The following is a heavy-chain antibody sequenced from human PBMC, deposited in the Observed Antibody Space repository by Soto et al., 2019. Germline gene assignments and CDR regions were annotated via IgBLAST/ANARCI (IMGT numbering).Heavy chain of an antibody. CDR3: AREELAAAGTGYFDY. J-gene: IGHJ4*02. CDR1: GFTFSSYA. Sequence: GGSLRLSCAASGFTFSSYAMHWVRQAPGKGLEWVAVISYDGSNKYYADSVKGRFTISRDNSKNTLYLQMNSLRAEDTAVYYCAREELAAAGTGYFDYWGQGTLVTVSS. V-gene: IGHV3-30-3*01. D-gene: IGHD6-13*01. CDR2: ISYDGSNK.